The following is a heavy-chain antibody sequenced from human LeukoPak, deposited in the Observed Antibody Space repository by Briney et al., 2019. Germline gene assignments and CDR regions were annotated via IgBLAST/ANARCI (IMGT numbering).Heavy chain of an antibody. CDR2: IYYSGST. CDR3: ARSHGYSYGPSFDY. Sequence: SETLSLTCTVSGGSISSGGDYWSRIRQHPGKGLEWIGYIYYSGSTYYNPSLKSRVTISVDTSKNQFSLKLSSVTAADTAVYYCARSHGYSYGPSFDYWGQGTLVTVSS. V-gene: IGHV4-31*03. D-gene: IGHD5-18*01. J-gene: IGHJ4*02. CDR1: GGSISSGGDY.